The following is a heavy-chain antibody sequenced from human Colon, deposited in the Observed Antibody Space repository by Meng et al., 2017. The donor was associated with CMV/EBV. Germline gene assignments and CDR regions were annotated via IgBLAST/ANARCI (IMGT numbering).Heavy chain of an antibody. Sequence: GESLKISCAASGFAFGGYWMHWVRQAPGKGLVWVSRINFDGSRTNYADSVKGRFIISRDNAKNTLYLQMNSLRAEDTAVYYCARYFGDSYSYYFDYWGQGTLVTVSS. V-gene: IGHV3-74*01. D-gene: IGHD5-18*01. CDR3: ARYFGDSYSYYFDY. J-gene: IGHJ4*02. CDR2: INFDGSRT. CDR1: GFAFGGYW.